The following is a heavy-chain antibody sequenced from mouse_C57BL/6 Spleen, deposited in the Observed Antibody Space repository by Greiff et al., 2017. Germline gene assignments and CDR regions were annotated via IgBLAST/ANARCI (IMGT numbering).Heavy chain of an antibody. CDR3: ASDGSSHYYAMDD. Sequence: QVQLQQPGAELVKPGASVKLSCKASGYTFTSYWMHWVKQRPGQGLEWIGMIHPNSGSTNYNEKFKSKATLTVDKSSSTAYMQLSSLTAEDSAVYYWASDGSSHYYAMDDWGQGTSVTVAS. D-gene: IGHD1-1*01. CDR2: IHPNSGST. V-gene: IGHV1-64*01. CDR1: GYTFTSYW. J-gene: IGHJ4*01.